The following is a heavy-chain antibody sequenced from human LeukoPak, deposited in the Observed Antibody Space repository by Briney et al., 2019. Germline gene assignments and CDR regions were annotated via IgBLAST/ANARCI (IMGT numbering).Heavy chain of an antibody. CDR2: IRYDGSNK. CDR1: GFTFDDYG. CDR3: AKDSYDSSGYPSPFDY. J-gene: IGHJ4*02. D-gene: IGHD3-22*01. Sequence: GGSLRLSCAASGFTFDDYGMHWVRQAPGKGLEWVAFIRYDGSNKYYADSVKGRFTISRDNSKNTLYLQMNSLRAEDTAVYYCAKDSYDSSGYPSPFDYWGQGTLVTVSS. V-gene: IGHV3-30*02.